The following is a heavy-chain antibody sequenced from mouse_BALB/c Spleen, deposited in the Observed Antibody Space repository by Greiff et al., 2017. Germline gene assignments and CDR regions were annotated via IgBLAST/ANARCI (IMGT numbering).Heavy chain of an antibody. CDR1: GFTFSSYT. J-gene: IGHJ3*01. CDR3: ARHGYGAY. D-gene: IGHD2-14*01. V-gene: IGHV5-12-2*01. CDR2: ISNGGGST. Sequence: EVHLVESGGGLVQPGGSLKLSCAASGFTFSSYTMSWVRQTPEKRLEWVAYISNGGGSTYYPDTVKGRFTISRDNAKNTLYLQMSSLKSEDTAMYYCARHGYGAYWGQGTLVTVSA.